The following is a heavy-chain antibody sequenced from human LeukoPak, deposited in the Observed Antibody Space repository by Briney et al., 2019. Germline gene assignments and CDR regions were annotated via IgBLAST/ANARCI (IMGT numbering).Heavy chain of an antibody. V-gene: IGHV4-31*03. J-gene: IGHJ4*02. CDR2: IYYSGST. CDR3: ARAWTMTTVTYFDY. D-gene: IGHD4-17*01. Sequence: SQTLSLTCTVSGGSISSGGYYWSWIRQHPGKGLEWIGYIYYSGSTYYNPSLKSRVTISVDTSKNQFSLKLSSVTAADTAVYYCARAWTMTTVTYFDYWGQGTLVTVSS. CDR1: GGSISSGGYY.